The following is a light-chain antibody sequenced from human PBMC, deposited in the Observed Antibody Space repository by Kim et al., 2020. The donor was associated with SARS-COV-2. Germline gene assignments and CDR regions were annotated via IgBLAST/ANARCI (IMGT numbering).Light chain of an antibody. J-gene: IGKJ4*01. CDR3: QQYNSNSKLT. CDR2: NAS. CDR1: HSISSS. V-gene: IGKV1-5*03. Sequence: DIQMTQSPSTLSASVGDRVTITCRASHSISSSLAWYQQKPGKAPKLLIYNASSLESGVPSRFSGSGSGTRFTLPITSLQPDDFATYYCQQYNSNSKLTLGGGTKVEIK.